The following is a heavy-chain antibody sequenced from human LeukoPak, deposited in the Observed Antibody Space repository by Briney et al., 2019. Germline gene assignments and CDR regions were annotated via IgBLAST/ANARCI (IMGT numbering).Heavy chain of an antibody. J-gene: IGHJ4*02. CDR2: ISSNGDST. Sequence: GGSLRLSCSVSGFTFSSYAMHWVRQAPGKGLQYVSSISSNGDSTYYAASVKGRFTISRDNSKSTLYLQMSSLRAEDTAVYYCARGDYVTRRTSAFDYWGQGTLVTVSS. CDR3: ARGDYVTRRTSAFDY. V-gene: IGHV3-64D*06. CDR1: GFTFSSYA. D-gene: IGHD4-17*01.